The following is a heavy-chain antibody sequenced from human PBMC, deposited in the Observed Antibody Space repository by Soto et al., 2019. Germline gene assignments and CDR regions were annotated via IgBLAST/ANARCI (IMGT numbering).Heavy chain of an antibody. J-gene: IGHJ3*02. CDR1: GGSISSSNW. Sequence: QVQLQESGPGLVKPSGTLSLTCAVSGGSISSSNWWSWVRQPPGKGLEWIGEIYHSGSTNYNPSLKSRVTISVDKSKNQFSLKLSSVTAADTAVYYCASAVQYYYDSSGSPDAFDIWGQGTMVTVSS. CDR2: IYHSGST. CDR3: ASAVQYYYDSSGSPDAFDI. V-gene: IGHV4-4*02. D-gene: IGHD3-22*01.